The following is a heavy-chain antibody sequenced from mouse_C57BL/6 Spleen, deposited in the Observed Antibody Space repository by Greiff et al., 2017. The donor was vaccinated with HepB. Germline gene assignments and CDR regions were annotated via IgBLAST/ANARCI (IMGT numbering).Heavy chain of an antibody. J-gene: IGHJ4*01. V-gene: IGHV5-17*01. Sequence: EVKLVESGGGLVKPGGSLKLSCAASGFTFSDYGMHWVRQAPEKGLEWVAYISSGSSNIYYADTVKGRFTISRDNAKNTLFLQMTSLRSEDTAIYYCARAGALDYWGKGTSVTVSS. CDR1: GFTFSDYG. CDR3: ARAGALDY. CDR2: ISSGSSNI.